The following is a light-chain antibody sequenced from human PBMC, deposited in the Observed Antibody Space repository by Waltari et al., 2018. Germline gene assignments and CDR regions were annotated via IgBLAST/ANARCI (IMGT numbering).Light chain of an antibody. CDR2: QAS. CDR3: QQYFTYLGT. Sequence: DIQMTQSPSTLSASVGDRVTLTCRASQSVGIYLAWYLQKPGKAPKLLIYQASSVESGVSSRFSGGGSGTDFTLSISSLQPDDFGTYYCQQYFTYLGTFGQGTKVDVK. V-gene: IGKV1-5*03. J-gene: IGKJ1*01. CDR1: QSVGIY.